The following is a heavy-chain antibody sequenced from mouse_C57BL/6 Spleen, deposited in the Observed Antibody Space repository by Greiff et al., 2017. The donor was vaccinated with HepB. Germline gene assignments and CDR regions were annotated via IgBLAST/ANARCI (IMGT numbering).Heavy chain of an antibody. Sequence: DVQLVESGGGLVKPGGSLKLSCAASGFTFSSYAMSWVRQTPEKRLEWVATISDGGSYTYYPDNVKGRFTISRDNAKNNLYLQMSHLKSEDTAMYYCAREGTGTGYYFDYWGQGTTLTVSS. J-gene: IGHJ2*01. CDR3: AREGTGTGYYFDY. V-gene: IGHV5-4*01. CDR1: GFTFSSYA. D-gene: IGHD4-1*01. CDR2: ISDGGSYT.